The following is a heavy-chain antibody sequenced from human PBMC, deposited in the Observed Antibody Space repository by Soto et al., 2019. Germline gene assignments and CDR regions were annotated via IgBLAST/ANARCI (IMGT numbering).Heavy chain of an antibody. CDR1: GYTFTSYY. CDR3: ARGLIYDSSGYYFDY. V-gene: IGHV1-46*01. Sequence: ASVKVSCKASGYTFTSYYMHWVRQAPGQGLEWMGIIDPSGGSTRYAQKFQGRVTMTRDTSTSTVYMELSSLRSEDTAVYYCARGLIYDSSGYYFDYWGQGTLVTVSS. CDR2: IDPSGGST. D-gene: IGHD3-22*01. J-gene: IGHJ4*02.